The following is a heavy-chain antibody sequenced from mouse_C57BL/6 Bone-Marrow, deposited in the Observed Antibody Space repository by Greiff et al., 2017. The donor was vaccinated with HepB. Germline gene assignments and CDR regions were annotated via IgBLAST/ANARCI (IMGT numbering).Heavy chain of an antibody. CDR3: ARSGGYDGSFAY. Sequence: VKLQESGAELARPGASVKLSCKASGYTFTSYGISWVKQRTGQGLEWIGEIYPRSGNTYYNEKFKGKATLTADKSSSTAYMELRSLTSEDSAVYVCARSGGYDGSFAYWGQGNLVTVSA. CDR2: IYPRSGNT. CDR1: GYTFTSYG. V-gene: IGHV1-81*01. D-gene: IGHD2-2*01. J-gene: IGHJ3*01.